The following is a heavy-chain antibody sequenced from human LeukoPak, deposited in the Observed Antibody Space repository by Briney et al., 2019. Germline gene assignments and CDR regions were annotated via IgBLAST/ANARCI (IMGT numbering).Heavy chain of an antibody. V-gene: IGHV3-30*02. CDR2: IQYNGDIK. CDR1: GFIFSIYG. CDR3: ARASTIAAAATGDY. Sequence: GGSLRLSCAASGFIFSIYGVHWVRQAPGKGLEWVAFIQYNGDIKYYADSVKGRFTISRDNAKNSLYLQMNSLRAEDTAVYYCARASTIAAAATGDYWGQGTLVTVSS. D-gene: IGHD6-13*01. J-gene: IGHJ4*02.